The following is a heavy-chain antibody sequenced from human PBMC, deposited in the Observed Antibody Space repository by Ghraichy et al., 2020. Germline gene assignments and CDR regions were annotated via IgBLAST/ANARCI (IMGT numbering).Heavy chain of an antibody. V-gene: IGHV3-21*01. CDR2: ISSSSSYI. Sequence: GESLNISCAASGFILNSYSMKWVRQAPGKGLEWVSSISSSSSYIYYADSVKGRFTVSRDNAKKSLYLQMNSLRAEDTGFYYCATSSGWFSGSGDSWGQGTLVTVSA. CDR1: GFILNSYS. D-gene: IGHD6-19*01. CDR3: ATSSGWFSGSGDS. J-gene: IGHJ4*02.